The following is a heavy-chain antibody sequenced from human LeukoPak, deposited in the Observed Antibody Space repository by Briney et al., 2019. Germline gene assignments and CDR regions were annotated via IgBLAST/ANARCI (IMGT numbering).Heavy chain of an antibody. CDR2: INPNSGGT. V-gene: IGHV1-2*02. Sequence: ASVKVSCKASGYTFTGYYMHWVRQAPGQGFEWMGWINPNSGGTNYAQKFQGRVTMTRDTSISPAYMELSRLRSDDTAVYYCAREEMVLSLSTWGQGTLVTVSS. CDR3: AREEMVLSLST. CDR1: GYTFTGYY. J-gene: IGHJ5*02. D-gene: IGHD5-24*01.